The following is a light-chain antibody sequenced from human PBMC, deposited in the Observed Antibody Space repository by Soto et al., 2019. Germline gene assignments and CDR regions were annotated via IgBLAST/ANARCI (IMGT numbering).Light chain of an antibody. CDR3: QQRLLWPQT. J-gene: IGKJ1*01. CDR2: GAS. Sequence: VLPQSPRTLSLSPEETPTLSCSPSQSVSSSYLAWYQQKPGQAPRLLIYGASSRATGIPDRFSGSGSGTDFTLTVSSLEPEDFAVYYCQQRLLWPQTFGQRTKVDIK. V-gene: IGKV3D-20*02. CDR1: QSVSSSY.